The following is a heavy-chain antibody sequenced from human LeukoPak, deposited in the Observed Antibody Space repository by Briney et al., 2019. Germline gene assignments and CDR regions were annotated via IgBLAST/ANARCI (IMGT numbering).Heavy chain of an antibody. Sequence: GASVKVSCKASGYTFTDYYMHWVRQAPGQGLEWMGIINPRGGSTSYTQKFQGRVTMTRDTSTSTAYMELRSLRSDDTAVYYCARVSSTSWSYYYYMDVWGKGTTVTISS. J-gene: IGHJ6*03. V-gene: IGHV1-46*01. CDR1: GYTFTDYY. D-gene: IGHD2-2*01. CDR2: INPRGGST. CDR3: ARVSSTSWSYYYYMDV.